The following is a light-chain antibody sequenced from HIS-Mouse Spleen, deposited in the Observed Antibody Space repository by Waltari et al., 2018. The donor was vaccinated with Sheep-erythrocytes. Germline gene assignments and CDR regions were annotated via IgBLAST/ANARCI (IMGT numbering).Light chain of an antibody. V-gene: IGKV1-6*01. CDR3: LQDYNYPYT. Sequence: AIQMTQSPSSLSASVGDRVTITCRASQGIRNDLGWYQQKPGQAPTLLIYAASSLQSGVPSRFRGSGSGTDFTLTISSLQPEDFATYYCLQDYNYPYTFGQGTKLEIK. CDR2: AAS. CDR1: QGIRND. J-gene: IGKJ2*01.